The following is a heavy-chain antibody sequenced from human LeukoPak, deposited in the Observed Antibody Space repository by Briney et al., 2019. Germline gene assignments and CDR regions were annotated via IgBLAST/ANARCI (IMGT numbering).Heavy chain of an antibody. J-gene: IGHJ1*01. Sequence: SETLSLTCAVYGGSFSGYYWSWIRQPPGKGLEWIGYIYYSGSTNYNPSLKSRVTISVDTSKNQFSLKLSSVTAADTAVYYCASASYGDYRTFQHWGQGTLVTVSS. D-gene: IGHD4-17*01. CDR1: GGSFSGYY. CDR3: ASASYGDYRTFQH. CDR2: IYYSGST. V-gene: IGHV4-59*01.